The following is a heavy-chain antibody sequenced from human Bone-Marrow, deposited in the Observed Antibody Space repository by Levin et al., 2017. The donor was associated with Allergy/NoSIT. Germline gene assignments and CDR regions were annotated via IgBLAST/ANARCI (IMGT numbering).Heavy chain of an antibody. CDR3: ARESAEYYFDF. Sequence: GESLKISCKVSGYTLRELSIHWVRQAPGKGLEWMGGFDPEDGETIYAQKLQGRVTMTEDTSIDTAYMELSSLRSDDTAVYYCARESAEYYFDFWGQGTLVTVSS. CDR2: FDPEDGET. CDR1: GYTLRELS. V-gene: IGHV1-24*01. D-gene: IGHD6-19*01. J-gene: IGHJ4*02.